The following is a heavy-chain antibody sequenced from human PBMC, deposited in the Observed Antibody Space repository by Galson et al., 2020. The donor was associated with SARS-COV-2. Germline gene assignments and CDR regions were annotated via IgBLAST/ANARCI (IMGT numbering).Heavy chain of an antibody. V-gene: IGHV3-30*03. Sequence: GESLKISCAASGFTFSNFGMHWVRQAPGKGLEWVAVILTDGNNKYDADSVKGRFTISRDNSDNTLYLQMNSLRPEDTAVYFCARAGYSSTWTLGDAFDVWGQGTLVTISS. CDR3: ARAGYSSTWTLGDAFDV. CDR2: ILTDGNNK. D-gene: IGHD3-16*02. CDR1: GFTFSNFG. J-gene: IGHJ3*01.